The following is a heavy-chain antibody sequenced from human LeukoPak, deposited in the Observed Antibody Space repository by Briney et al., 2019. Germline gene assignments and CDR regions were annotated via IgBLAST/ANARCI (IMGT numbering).Heavy chain of an antibody. CDR3: ARDRGGYDILTGYDL. CDR1: GGSIRSSFYY. D-gene: IGHD3-9*01. CDR2: IYYSESP. V-gene: IGHV4-39*07. Sequence: KPSETLSLTCTVSGGSIRSSFYYWGWIRQPPGKGLEWIGSIYYSESPCYNPSLKSRVTISVDTSKNQFSLKLSSVTAADTAVYYCARDRGGYDILTGYDLWGQGTLVTVSS. J-gene: IGHJ4*02.